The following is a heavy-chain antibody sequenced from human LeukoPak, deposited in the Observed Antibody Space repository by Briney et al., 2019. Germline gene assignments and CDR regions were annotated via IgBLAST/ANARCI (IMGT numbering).Heavy chain of an antibody. CDR3: ARQMPGSSWLRGAFDI. J-gene: IGHJ3*02. Sequence: ASVKVSCKASGYTFTSYDINWVRQATGQGLEWMGWMNPNSGNTGYAQKFQGRVTMTRDTSISTAYMELSRLRSDDTAVYYCARQMPGSSWLRGAFDIWGQGTMVTVSS. V-gene: IGHV1-8*02. D-gene: IGHD6-13*01. CDR1: GYTFTSYD. CDR2: MNPNSGNT.